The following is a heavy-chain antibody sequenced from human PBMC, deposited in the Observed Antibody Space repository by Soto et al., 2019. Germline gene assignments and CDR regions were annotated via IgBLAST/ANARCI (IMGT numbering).Heavy chain of an antibody. D-gene: IGHD1-26*01. CDR3: ARDRGSYYYYYSGMAV. CDR2: IWYDGINK. CDR1: GFTFSSYG. Sequence: GGSLRLSGAASGFTFSSYGMHWGRQAPGKGLEWVAVIWYDGINKDYADSVKGRFTISRHNSKNTLYLHMNSLRAEYTAVYYCARDRGSYYYYYSGMAVWGQGTTVTVSS. J-gene: IGHJ6*02. V-gene: IGHV3-33*08.